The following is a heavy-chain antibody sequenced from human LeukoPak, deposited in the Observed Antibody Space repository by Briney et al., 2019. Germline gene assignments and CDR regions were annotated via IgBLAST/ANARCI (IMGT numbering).Heavy chain of an antibody. CDR1: GFTFSSYA. J-gene: IGHJ4*02. CDR3: AKDKRPYGSGSYIFDY. V-gene: IGHV3-23*01. D-gene: IGHD3-10*01. Sequence: PGGSLRLSCAASGFTFSSYAMSWVRQAPGKGLEWVSAISGSGGSTCYADSVKGWFTISRDNSKNTLYLQMNSLRAEDTAVYYCAKDKRPYGSGSYIFDYWGQGTLVTVSS. CDR2: ISGSGGST.